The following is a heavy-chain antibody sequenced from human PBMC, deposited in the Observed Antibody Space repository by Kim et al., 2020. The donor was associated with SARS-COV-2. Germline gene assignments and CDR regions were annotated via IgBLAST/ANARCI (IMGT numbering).Heavy chain of an antibody. V-gene: IGHV3-23*01. J-gene: IGHJ4*02. Sequence: VKCQFTSSRDNSKNTLYLQMNSLRAEDTAVYYCAKGPGYSSSWYVVGPDYWGQGTLVTVSS. CDR3: AKGPGYSSSWYVVGPDY. D-gene: IGHD6-13*01.